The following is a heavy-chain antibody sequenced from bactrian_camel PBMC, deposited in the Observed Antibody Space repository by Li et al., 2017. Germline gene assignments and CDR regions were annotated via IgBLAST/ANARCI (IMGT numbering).Heavy chain of an antibody. V-gene: IGHV3S55*01. CDR2: ISSDGST. J-gene: IGHJ4*01. Sequence: HVQLVESGGGSVKAGETLTLSCTSAAFTLHGYEMGWYRQARGLDCELVSTISSDGSTYYTDSVKGRFTISQDNAKNTLYLQMNSLKREDTGVYNCAASPIYSDPCVEQGTQVTVS. CDR1: AFTLHGYE. D-gene: IGHD4*01.